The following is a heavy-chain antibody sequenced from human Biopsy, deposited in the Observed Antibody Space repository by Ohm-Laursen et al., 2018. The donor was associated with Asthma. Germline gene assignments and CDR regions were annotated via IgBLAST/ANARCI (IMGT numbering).Heavy chain of an antibody. J-gene: IGHJ4*02. CDR3: ARGDSSNWSHYYFDY. CDR1: GFTFDDYA. D-gene: IGHD3-22*01. Sequence: SPRLSCAASGFTFDDYAMHWVRQAPGKGPEWVSVIYSGGTSHTADSVRGRFTISRDYSKNTLYLQMHSLRAEDTAVYYCARGDSSNWSHYYFDYWGQGTLVTVSS. CDR2: IYSGGTS. V-gene: IGHV3-23*03.